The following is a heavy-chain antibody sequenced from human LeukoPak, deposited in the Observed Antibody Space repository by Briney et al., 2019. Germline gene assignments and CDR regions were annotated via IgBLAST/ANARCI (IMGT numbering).Heavy chain of an antibody. V-gene: IGHV1-2*02. CDR2: INPNSGGT. D-gene: IGHD2-21*01. Sequence: ASVKVSFKSSGYAFTGYYMHWVRQAPGQGLEWMGWINPNSGGTNYAQKFQGRVTMTRDTSISTAYMELSRLRSDDTAVYYCARDRKGHMSHYWGQGTLHTVS. CDR1: GYAFTGYY. CDR3: ARDRKGHMSHY. J-gene: IGHJ4*02.